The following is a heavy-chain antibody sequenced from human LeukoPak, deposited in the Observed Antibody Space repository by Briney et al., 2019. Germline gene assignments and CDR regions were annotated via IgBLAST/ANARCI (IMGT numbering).Heavy chain of an antibody. CDR2: IRSKANSYAT. D-gene: IGHD5-18*01. Sequence: GGSLRLSCAASGFTFSGSAMHWVRQASGKGLEGVGRIRSKANSYATAYAASVKGRFTISRDDSKNTAYLQMNSLKTEDTAVYYCTRHVKGYSYGFGWGQGTLVTVSS. CDR3: TRHVKGYSYGFG. J-gene: IGHJ4*02. V-gene: IGHV3-73*01. CDR1: GFTFSGSA.